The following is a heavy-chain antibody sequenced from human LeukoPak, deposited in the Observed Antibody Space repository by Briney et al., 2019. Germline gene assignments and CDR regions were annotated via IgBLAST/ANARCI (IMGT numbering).Heavy chain of an antibody. Sequence: SSETLSLTCSVSSDSLGSFYWSWLRQPPGKGLEWVGHVSYSGDTNYNPSLKSRVTLSVDTSKNQFSLSLISVTAADTAVYFCARQKSQFLLPSADWYFDLWGRGTLVTVSS. CDR3: ARQKSQFLLPSADWYFDL. CDR1: SDSLGSFY. CDR2: VSYSGDT. V-gene: IGHV4-59*08. J-gene: IGHJ2*01. D-gene: IGHD2-15*01.